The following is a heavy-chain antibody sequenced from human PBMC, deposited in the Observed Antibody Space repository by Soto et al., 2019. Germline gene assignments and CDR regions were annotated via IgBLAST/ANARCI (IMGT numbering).Heavy chain of an antibody. CDR2: IRSKANSYAT. CDR3: TRRGAVAGKALVDY. J-gene: IGHJ4*02. V-gene: IGHV3-73*01. CDR1: GFTFSGSA. D-gene: IGHD6-19*01. Sequence: PGGSLRLSCAASGFTFSGSAMHWVRQASGKGLEWVGRIRSKANSYATAYAASVKGRFTISRDDSKSTAYLQMNSLKTEDTAVYYCTRRGAVAGKALVDYWGQGTLVTVSS.